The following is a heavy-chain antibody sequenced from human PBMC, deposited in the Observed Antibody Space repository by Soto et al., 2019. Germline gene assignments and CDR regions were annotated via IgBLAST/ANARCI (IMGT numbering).Heavy chain of an antibody. D-gene: IGHD5-18*01. CDR2: IYWNDDK. J-gene: IGHJ4*02. Sequence: SGPTLVNPTQTLTLTCTFSGFSLSTSGVGVGWIRQPPGKALEWLALIYWNDDKRYSPSLKSRLTITKDTSKNQVVLTMTNMDPVDTATYYCAHSNIFRDTAMVNSPTFDYWGQGTLVTVSS. V-gene: IGHV2-5*01. CDR3: AHSNIFRDTAMVNSPTFDY. CDR1: GFSLSTSGVG.